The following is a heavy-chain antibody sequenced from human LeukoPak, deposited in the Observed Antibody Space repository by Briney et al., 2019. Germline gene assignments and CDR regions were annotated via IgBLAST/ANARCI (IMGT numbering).Heavy chain of an antibody. CDR3: ARGRFIYGDYVPSKPPFDI. V-gene: IGHV3-43D*03. CDR2: ISWDGGST. Sequence: PGGSLRLSCAASGFTFDDYAMHWVRQAPGKGLEWVSLISWDGGSTYYADSVKGRFTISRDNSKNSLYLQMNSLRAEDTALYYCARGRFIYGDYVPSKPPFDIWGQGTMVTVSS. D-gene: IGHD4-17*01. J-gene: IGHJ3*02. CDR1: GFTFDDYA.